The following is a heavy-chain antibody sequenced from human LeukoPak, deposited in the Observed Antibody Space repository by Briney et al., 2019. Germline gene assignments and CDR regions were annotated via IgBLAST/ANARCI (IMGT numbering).Heavy chain of an antibody. CDR1: GFTFSSYW. V-gene: IGHV3-7*01. D-gene: IGHD1-26*01. CDR2: IKQDGSEK. CDR3: ARVRSGSDDWVDP. J-gene: IGHJ5*02. Sequence: GGSLRLSCAASGFTFSSYWMSWVRQAPGKGLEWVANIKQDGSEKYYVDSVKGRFTISRDNAKNTLHLQMSSLTAEDTGVYYCARVRSGSDDWVDPWGQGTLVTVSS.